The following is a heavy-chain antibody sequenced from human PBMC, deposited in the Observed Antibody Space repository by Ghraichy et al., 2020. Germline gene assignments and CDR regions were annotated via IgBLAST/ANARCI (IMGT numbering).Heavy chain of an antibody. CDR3: AFGHSYGFAY. V-gene: IGHV3-15*01. CDR1: GSIFSNAW. CDR2: IKSKADGVTT. J-gene: IGHJ4*02. D-gene: IGHD5-18*01. Sequence: GSLRLSCEASGSIFSNAWMNWVRQAPGKGLEWVGRIKSKADGVTTLYAAAVKGRFTISRDDSQNTVFLQMNSLKTEDTAVYYCAFGHSYGFAYWGQGALVTVSS.